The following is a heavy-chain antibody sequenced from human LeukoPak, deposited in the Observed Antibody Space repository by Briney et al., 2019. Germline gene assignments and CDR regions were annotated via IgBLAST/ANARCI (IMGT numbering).Heavy chain of an antibody. D-gene: IGHD4-11*01. CDR2: ISWNSGSI. Sequence: PGGSLRLSCAASGFTFVDYAMYWVRQAPGKGLEGVSGISWNSGSIGYADSVKGRFTISRDNAKNSLYLQMNSLRAEDMALYYCAKGLYSNLLGFDYCGQGTLVTVSS. CDR1: GFTFVDYA. V-gene: IGHV3-9*03. J-gene: IGHJ4*02. CDR3: AKGLYSNLLGFDY.